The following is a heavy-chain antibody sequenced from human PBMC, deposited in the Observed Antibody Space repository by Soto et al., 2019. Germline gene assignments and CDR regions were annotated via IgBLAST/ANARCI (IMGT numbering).Heavy chain of an antibody. CDR1: GYTFTGYY. CDR3: ARAKVQLVGDYYYYYGMDV. CDR2: INPNSGGT. J-gene: IGHJ6*02. D-gene: IGHD6-6*01. Sequence: ASVKVSCKASGYTFTGYYMHWVRQAPGQGLEWMGWINPNSGGTNYAQKFQGRVTMTRDTPISTAYMELSRLRSDDTAVYYCARAKVQLVGDYYYYYGMDVWGQGTTVTVSS. V-gene: IGHV1-2*02.